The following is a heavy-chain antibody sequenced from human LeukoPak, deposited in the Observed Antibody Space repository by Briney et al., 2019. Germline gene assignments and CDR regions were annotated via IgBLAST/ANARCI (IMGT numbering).Heavy chain of an antibody. CDR1: GGSISSYY. CDR3: ARGDLSWPTQSFDY. D-gene: IGHD2-21*02. J-gene: IGHJ4*02. V-gene: IGHV4-59*01. Sequence: SETLSLTCTVSGGSISSYYWSWIRQPPRKGLEWIGYIYYSGSTNYNPSLKTRVTISVDTSKNHFSLKVSSVTAADTAVYYCARGDLSWPTQSFDYWGQGTLVTVSS. CDR2: IYYSGST.